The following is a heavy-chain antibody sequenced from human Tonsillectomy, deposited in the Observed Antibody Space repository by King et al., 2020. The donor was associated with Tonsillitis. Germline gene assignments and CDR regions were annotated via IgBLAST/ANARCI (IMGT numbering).Heavy chain of an antibody. V-gene: IGHV1-46*01. D-gene: IGHD2-8*02. CDR1: GYSFSSHY. J-gene: IGHJ5*02. CDR2: INPSGGFT. Sequence: QLVQSGAEVKKPGASVKVSCKASGYSFSSHYIHWVRQAPGQGLEWMGLINPSGGFTIYTQKFQGRVTVTRDTSTSTVYMELSSLRSEDTAVYYCAKNEEAHSGGGVLRSWGQGTLVTVSS. CDR3: AKNEEAHSGGGVLRS.